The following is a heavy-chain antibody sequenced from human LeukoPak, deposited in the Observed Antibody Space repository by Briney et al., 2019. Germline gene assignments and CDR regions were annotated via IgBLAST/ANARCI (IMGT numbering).Heavy chain of an antibody. J-gene: IGHJ3*02. Sequence: ASVQVSCKASGYTFTSYGISWVRQAPGQGLEWMGWISAYNGNTNYAQKLQGRVTMTTDTSTSTAYMELRSLRSDDTAVYYCAKDRYCSSTSCYPGAFDIWGQGTMVTVSS. CDR1: GYTFTSYG. D-gene: IGHD2-2*01. CDR3: AKDRYCSSTSCYPGAFDI. V-gene: IGHV1-18*01. CDR2: ISAYNGNT.